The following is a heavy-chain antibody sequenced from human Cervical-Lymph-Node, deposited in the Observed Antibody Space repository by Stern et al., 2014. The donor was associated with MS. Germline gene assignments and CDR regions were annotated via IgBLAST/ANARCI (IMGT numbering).Heavy chain of an antibody. CDR1: GYTFSSFA. CDR3: ARGWGDTRH. J-gene: IGHJ4*02. Sequence: VQLVQSGAEVKKPGASVNVSCKASGYTFSSFAITWVRQAPGQGLEWMGTITVYNGNTNYAQRVQDRVTMTTDTSTNTAYMEERTLGSDDTALYYWARGWGDTRHWGQGTLVTVSS. CDR2: ITVYNGNT. D-gene: IGHD3-16*01. V-gene: IGHV1-18*01.